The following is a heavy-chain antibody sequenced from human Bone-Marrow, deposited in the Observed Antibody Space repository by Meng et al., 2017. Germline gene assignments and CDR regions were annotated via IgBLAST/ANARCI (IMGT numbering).Heavy chain of an antibody. CDR3: ATGAAAADH. Sequence: EVRLVESGEGLVKPGGSLSLSCVASGLSFTDAWMSWVRQAPGKGLEWVGRIKRNSDGGTIDYAAPVKGRFTISRDDSKNTLYLQMDSLITEDTAVYFCATGAAAADHWGQGTLVTVSS. CDR2: IKRNSDGGTI. CDR1: GLSFTDAW. V-gene: IGHV3-15*01. D-gene: IGHD6-13*01. J-gene: IGHJ4*02.